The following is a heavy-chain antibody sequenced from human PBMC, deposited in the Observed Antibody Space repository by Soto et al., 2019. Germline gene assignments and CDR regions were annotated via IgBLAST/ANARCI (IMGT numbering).Heavy chain of an antibody. V-gene: IGHV1-69*01. CDR3: ARGDTAMVSSFDY. Sequence: QVQLVQSGAEVKKPGSSVKVSCKASGGTFSSYAISWVRQAPGQGLEWMGGIIPIFGTANYAQKFQGRVTMTADEFTSTAYMDLGRLRSDDTSVYYCARGDTAMVSSFDYWGQGTLVTVSS. CDR1: GGTFSSYA. D-gene: IGHD5-18*01. J-gene: IGHJ4*02. CDR2: IIPIFGTA.